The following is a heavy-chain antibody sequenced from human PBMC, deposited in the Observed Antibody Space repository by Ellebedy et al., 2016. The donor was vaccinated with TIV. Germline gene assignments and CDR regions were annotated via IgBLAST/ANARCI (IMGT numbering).Heavy chain of an antibody. J-gene: IGHJ4*02. Sequence: AASVKVSCKASGYTFLGNSMHWVRQAPGQGLEWMGWINPNSGGTNHVQKFQDRVTLTRDTSISTAYMELSRLRSDDTAVFYCLVRGVRDFDHWGQGTLVTVSS. CDR3: LVRGVRDFDH. D-gene: IGHD3-10*01. CDR1: GYTFLGNS. V-gene: IGHV1-2*02. CDR2: INPNSGGT.